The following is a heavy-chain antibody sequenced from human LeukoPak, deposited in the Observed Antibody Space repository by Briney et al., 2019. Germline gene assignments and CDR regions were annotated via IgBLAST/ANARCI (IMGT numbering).Heavy chain of an antibody. CDR3: ARDLSAASGFDS. J-gene: IGHJ4*02. CDR1: GFTFSSYD. V-gene: IGHV3-48*03. D-gene: IGHD6-13*01. Sequence: GGSLRLSCAASGFTFSSYDMNWVRQAPGKGLEWVSYMTSSGSNIYCADSVRGRFTISRDNAKNSLYLQMNSLSAEDTAVYYCARDLSAASGFDSWGQGTLVTVSS. CDR2: MTSSGSNI.